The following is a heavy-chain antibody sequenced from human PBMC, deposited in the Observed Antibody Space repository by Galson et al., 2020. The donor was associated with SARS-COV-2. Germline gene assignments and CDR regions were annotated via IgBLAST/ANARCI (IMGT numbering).Heavy chain of an antibody. CDR1: GCSISSGGYS. Sequence: SESLSLTCAVSGCSISSGGYSWTRIRQPPGKALEWIGYIYQSGATQYNPSLKSRLTISVDRSKNQLSLDLRSVNVADSAVYYCARRYTYGLSPYWYFDLWGPGTLVTVSS. V-gene: IGHV4-30-2*01. CDR2: IYQSGAT. D-gene: IGHD5-18*01. CDR3: ARRYTYGLSPYWYFDL. J-gene: IGHJ2*01.